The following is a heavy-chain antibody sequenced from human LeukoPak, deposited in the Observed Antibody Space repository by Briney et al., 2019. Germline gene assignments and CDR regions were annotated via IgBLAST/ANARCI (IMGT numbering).Heavy chain of an antibody. CDR3: AKSRDGDAPPFDY. J-gene: IGHJ4*02. V-gene: IGHV3-30*18. CDR1: GFTFSTRG. CDR2: IAYDGNDK. Sequence: GGSLRLSCEASGFTFSTRGMHWVRQAPGKGPEWVSVIAYDGNDKFYAESVKGRFTISRDNSKNTVHLQMNSLRPEDTAVYYCAKSRDGDAPPFDYWGQGTVVTVSS. D-gene: IGHD4-17*01.